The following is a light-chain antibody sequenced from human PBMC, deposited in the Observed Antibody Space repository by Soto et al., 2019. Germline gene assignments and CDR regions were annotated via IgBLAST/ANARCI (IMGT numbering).Light chain of an antibody. CDR2: DVS. V-gene: IGLV2-11*01. Sequence: QSRLTKPTSGSGSPGQSVTISCTRASSDVGGYNYVSWYQQHPGKAPKLMIYDVSKRPSGVPDRFCGSKSGNTASLTISRLQTGDEAVYYCCSYAGRYTYVFGTGTKVTVL. J-gene: IGLJ1*01. CDR3: CSYAGRYTYV. CDR1: SSDVGGYNY.